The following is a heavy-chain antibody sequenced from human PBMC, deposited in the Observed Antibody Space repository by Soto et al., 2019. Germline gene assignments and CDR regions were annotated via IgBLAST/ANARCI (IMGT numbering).Heavy chain of an antibody. V-gene: IGHV3-30-3*01. CDR1: GFSFSAYA. CDR3: VRARQNLVVNEYFQY. CDR2: ISYDETTT. Sequence: ESVGGVVQPGRSLRLSCAASGFSFSAYAIHWVRQAPGKGLEWVALISYDETTTYYADSVKGRFTISRDNSKNTLYLQMNSLRSEDTAVYYCVRARQNLVVNEYFQYWGQGTLVIVSS. J-gene: IGHJ1*01. D-gene: IGHD2-8*02.